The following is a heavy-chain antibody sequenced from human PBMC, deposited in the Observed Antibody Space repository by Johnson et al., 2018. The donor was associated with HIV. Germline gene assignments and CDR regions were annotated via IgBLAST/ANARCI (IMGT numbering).Heavy chain of an antibody. Sequence: QVQLVESGGGVVQPGRSLRLSCAASGFTFSSYAMYWVRQAPGKGLEWVAVISYDGSNKYYADSVKGRFTISRDNSKNTLYLQMNSLRAEDTAVYYCAKCVYSSSSWMLFDIWGQGTMVTVSS. D-gene: IGHD6-6*01. J-gene: IGHJ3*02. CDR1: GFTFSSYA. CDR3: AKCVYSSSSWMLFDI. CDR2: ISYDGSNK. V-gene: IGHV3-30*18.